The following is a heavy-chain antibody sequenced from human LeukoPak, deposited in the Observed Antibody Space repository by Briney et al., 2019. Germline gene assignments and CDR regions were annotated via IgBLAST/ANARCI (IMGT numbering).Heavy chain of an antibody. CDR2: ISYDGSNK. V-gene: IGHV3-30-3*01. Sequence: GGSPRLSCAASGFTFSSYAMHWVRQAPGKGLEWVAVISYDGSNKYYADSVKGRFTISRDNSKNTLYLQMNSLRAEDTAVYYCARGRQWELPDAFDIWGQGTMVTVSS. CDR3: ARGRQWELPDAFDI. D-gene: IGHD1-26*01. CDR1: GFTFSSYA. J-gene: IGHJ3*02.